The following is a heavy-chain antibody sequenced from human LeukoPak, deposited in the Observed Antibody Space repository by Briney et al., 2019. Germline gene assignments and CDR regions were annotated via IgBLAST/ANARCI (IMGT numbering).Heavy chain of an antibody. Sequence: GESLKISCKGSGHSFTSYWIGWVRQMPGKGLEWMGIIYPGDSDTRYSPSLQGQVTISADKSISTAYLQWSSLKASDTAMYYCARLYRRDGYNLDWFDPWGQGTLVTVSS. CDR1: GHSFTSYW. V-gene: IGHV5-51*01. CDR2: IYPGDSDT. CDR3: ARLYRRDGYNLDWFDP. J-gene: IGHJ5*02. D-gene: IGHD5-24*01.